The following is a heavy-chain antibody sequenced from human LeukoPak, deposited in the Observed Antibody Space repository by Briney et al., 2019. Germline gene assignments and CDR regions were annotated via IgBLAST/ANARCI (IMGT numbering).Heavy chain of an antibody. CDR2: FYHSGST. CDR1: GNSISSDYY. J-gene: IGHJ3*02. CDR3: ARSQETFDI. V-gene: IGHV4-38-2*01. Sequence: PETLSLTCAVSGNSISSDYYWGWVRQPPGKGLEWIGSFYHSGSTYYNPSLKSRVTISVDTSKNQFSLILSPVTAADTAVYYCARSQETFDIWGQGTMVTVSS.